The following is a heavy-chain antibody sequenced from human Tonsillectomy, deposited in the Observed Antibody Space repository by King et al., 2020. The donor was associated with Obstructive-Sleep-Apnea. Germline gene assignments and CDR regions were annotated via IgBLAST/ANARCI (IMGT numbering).Heavy chain of an antibody. CDR3: ARRESYYGSGSYYKGGMDV. CDR2: IIPIFGTA. D-gene: IGHD3-10*01. J-gene: IGHJ6*02. V-gene: IGHV1-69*12. Sequence: VQLVQSGAEVKKPGSSVKVSCKASGGTFSSYAISWVRQAPGQGLEWMGGIIPIFGTANYAQKFQGRVTVTADESTSTAYMELSSLRSEDTAVYYCARRESYYGSGSYYKGGMDVWGQGTTVTVSS. CDR1: GGTFSSYA.